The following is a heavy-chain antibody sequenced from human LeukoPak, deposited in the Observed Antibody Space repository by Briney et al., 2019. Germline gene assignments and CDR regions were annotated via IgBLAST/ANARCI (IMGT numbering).Heavy chain of an antibody. CDR3: ARDQEGFDY. V-gene: IGHV1-46*01. CDR2: IYPRDGST. CDR1: GYTFTSNY. Sequence: ASVKVSCKASGYTFTSNYIYWVRQAPGQGLEWMGMIYPRDGSTSYAQKFQGRVTVTRGTSTSTVHMELSGLRSEDTAVYYCARDQEGFDYWGQGTLVTVSS. J-gene: IGHJ4*02.